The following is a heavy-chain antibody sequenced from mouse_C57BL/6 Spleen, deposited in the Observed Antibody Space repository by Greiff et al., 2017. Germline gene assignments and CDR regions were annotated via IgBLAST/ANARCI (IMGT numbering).Heavy chain of an antibody. CDR3: ARNGIYDGYLWYFDV. Sequence: QVHVKQSGPGLVQPSQSLSITCTVSGFSLTSYGVHWVRQSPGKGLEWLGVIWSGGSTDYNAAFISRLSISKDNSKSQVFFKMNSLQADDTAIYYCARNGIYDGYLWYFDVWGTGTTVTVSS. J-gene: IGHJ1*03. CDR2: IWSGGST. CDR1: GFSLTSYG. V-gene: IGHV2-2*01. D-gene: IGHD2-3*01.